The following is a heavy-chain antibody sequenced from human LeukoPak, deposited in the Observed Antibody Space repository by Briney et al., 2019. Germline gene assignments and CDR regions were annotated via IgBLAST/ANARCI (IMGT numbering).Heavy chain of an antibody. CDR2: ISSSAGTT. CDR1: GFTFSSYE. CDR3: ARQQQQLWYD. D-gene: IGHD5-18*01. Sequence: PGGSLRLSCAASGFTFSSYEMNWVRQAPGKGLEWVSYISSSAGTTYYADSVKGRFTISRDNAKNSLYLQMNSLRAEGTAVYFCARQQQQLWYDWGQGTLVTVSS. J-gene: IGHJ4*02. V-gene: IGHV3-48*03.